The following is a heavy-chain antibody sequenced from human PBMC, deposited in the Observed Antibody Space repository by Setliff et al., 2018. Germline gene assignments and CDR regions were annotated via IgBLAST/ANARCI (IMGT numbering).Heavy chain of an antibody. CDR1: GFTFSTYE. J-gene: IGHJ6*02. CDR2: THTDGITI. D-gene: IGHD2-15*01. V-gene: IGHV3-48*03. Sequence: GGSLRLSCAASGFTFSTYEMIWVRQAPGKGLERVSKTHTDGITIYSDSVRGRFTISRDSAKNSLHLQMTSLSAEDTAVYYCARRLPYFGMDVWGQGTTVTVSS. CDR3: ARRLPYFGMDV.